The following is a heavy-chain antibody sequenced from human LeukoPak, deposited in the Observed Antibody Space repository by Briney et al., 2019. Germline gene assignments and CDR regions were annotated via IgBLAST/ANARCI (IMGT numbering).Heavy chain of an antibody. CDR3: AKSGRIAVAGRSWFDP. Sequence: GGSLRLSCAASGFTFSSYGMHWVRQAPGKGLEWVAVMSYDGSNKYYADSVKGRFTISRDNSKNTLYLQMNSLRAEDTAVYYCAKSGRIAVAGRSWFDPWGQGTLVTVSS. D-gene: IGHD6-19*01. J-gene: IGHJ5*02. CDR1: GFTFSSYG. CDR2: MSYDGSNK. V-gene: IGHV3-30*18.